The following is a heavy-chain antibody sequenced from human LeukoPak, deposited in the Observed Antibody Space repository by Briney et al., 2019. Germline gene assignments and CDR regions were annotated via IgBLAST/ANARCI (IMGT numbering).Heavy chain of an antibody. V-gene: IGHV3-74*01. CDR1: GFTFGSYW. J-gene: IGHJ6*03. CDR2: INSDGGGT. D-gene: IGHD4-23*01. Sequence: GGSLRLSCAASGFTFGSYWMHWVRQVPGKGLVWVSRINSDGGGTTYADSVKGRFTISRDNSKNTLYLQMSSLRAEDTALYHCARGGGNGLYYYMDVWGKGTTVTVSS. CDR3: ARGGGNGLYYYMDV.